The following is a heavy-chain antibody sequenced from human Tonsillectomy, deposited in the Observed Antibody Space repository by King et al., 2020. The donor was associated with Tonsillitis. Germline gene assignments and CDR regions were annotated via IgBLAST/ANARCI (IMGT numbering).Heavy chain of an antibody. CDR2: ISFDGSDK. V-gene: IGHV3-30*04. D-gene: IGHD3-22*01. CDR3: ARDLYNLSYDSSGFCDY. Sequence: VQLVESGGGVVQPGRSLRISCAASGFTFSSYPMHWVRQAPGKGLEWVAVISFDGSDKYYVDFVKGRFTISRDNSKSTLYMQMNSLRAEDTAVYYCARDLYNLSYDSSGFCDYWGQGTLVTVSS. J-gene: IGHJ4*02. CDR1: GFTFSSYP.